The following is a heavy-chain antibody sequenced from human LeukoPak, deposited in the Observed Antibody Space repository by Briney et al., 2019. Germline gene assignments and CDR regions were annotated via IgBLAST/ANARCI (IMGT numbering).Heavy chain of an antibody. Sequence: PGGSLRLSCAASGFTFSSYAMSWVRQAPGKGLEWVSAISGSGGSTYCADSVKGRFTISRDNSKNTLYLQMNSLRAEDTAVYYCAKDRQAGDIVVVVAVIFDYWGQGTLVTVSS. J-gene: IGHJ4*02. CDR3: AKDRQAGDIVVVVAVIFDY. CDR2: ISGSGGST. V-gene: IGHV3-23*01. CDR1: GFTFSSYA. D-gene: IGHD2-15*01.